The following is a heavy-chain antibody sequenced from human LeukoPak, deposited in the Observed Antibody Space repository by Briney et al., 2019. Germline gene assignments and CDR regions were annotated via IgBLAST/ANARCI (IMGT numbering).Heavy chain of an antibody. CDR1: GGTFSSYA. V-gene: IGHV1-69*05. CDR3: ARDRGDYVWGCYRYTLDY. D-gene: IGHD3-16*02. CDR2: IIPIFGTA. J-gene: IGHJ4*02. Sequence: SVKVSCEASGGTFSSYAISWVLQTPGHGLEWMGRIIPIFGTANYAQKFQGRVTITTDESTSTAYMELSSLRSEDTAVYYCARDRGDYVWGCYRYTLDYWGQGALVTVSS.